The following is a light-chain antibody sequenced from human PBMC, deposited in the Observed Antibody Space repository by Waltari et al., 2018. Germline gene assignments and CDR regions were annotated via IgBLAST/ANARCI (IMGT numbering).Light chain of an antibody. J-gene: IGKJ1*01. CDR1: QSVNIN. CDR2: GAS. Sequence: EIVMTQSPATLSVSPGERATLSCRASQSVNINLAWYQQKPGQAPSLLISGASTRATGIPARFSGSGSGTEFTLTISSLQSEDFAVYYCQQYNNWPPWTFGQGTKVEIK. CDR3: QQYNNWPPWT. V-gene: IGKV3-15*01.